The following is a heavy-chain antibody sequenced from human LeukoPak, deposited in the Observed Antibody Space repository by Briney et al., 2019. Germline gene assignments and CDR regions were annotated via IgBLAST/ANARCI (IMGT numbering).Heavy chain of an antibody. D-gene: IGHD5/OR15-5a*01. Sequence: ASVKLSCKASGYTFTGYYMHWVRQAPGHGLEWMGWVNPNSGGSNYAQNFQGRVTMTRDTSISTVYMELSRLRSDDTAVYYCARVVSFYDMDVWGQGTTVTVSS. CDR1: GYTFTGYY. V-gene: IGHV1-2*02. J-gene: IGHJ6*02. CDR3: ARVVSFYDMDV. CDR2: VNPNSGGS.